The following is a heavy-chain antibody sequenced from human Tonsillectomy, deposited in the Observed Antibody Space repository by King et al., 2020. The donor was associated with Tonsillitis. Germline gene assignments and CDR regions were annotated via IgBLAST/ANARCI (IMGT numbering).Heavy chain of an antibody. J-gene: IGHJ4*02. CDR1: GGSISNYY. D-gene: IGHD3-10*01. V-gene: IGHV4-59*01. Sequence: VQLQESGPGLVKPSETLSLTCTVSGGSISNYYWSWIRQTPGKGLEWIGYIYSSGSIYYNPSLKSRVTISVDASKNQFSLKLTSVTAADTAVYYCARGGAYGSGSYFGYWGQGTLVTVSS. CDR3: ARGGAYGSGSYFGY. CDR2: IYSSGSI.